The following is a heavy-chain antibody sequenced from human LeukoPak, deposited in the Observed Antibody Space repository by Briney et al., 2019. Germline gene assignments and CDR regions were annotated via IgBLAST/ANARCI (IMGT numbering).Heavy chain of an antibody. J-gene: IGHJ3*02. CDR3: AKDRPPSYYYDSSGNVGDAFDI. CDR2: IAGSGGIR. D-gene: IGHD3-22*01. CDR1: GFTFSTEY. Sequence: PGGSLRLSCVSSGFTFSTEYMTWARQAPGKGLEWISSIAGSGGIRYYAESVRGRFTISRDNSKDTLYLQMNSLRAEDTAVYYCAKDRPPSYYYDSSGNVGDAFDIWGQGTMVTVSS. V-gene: IGHV3-23*01.